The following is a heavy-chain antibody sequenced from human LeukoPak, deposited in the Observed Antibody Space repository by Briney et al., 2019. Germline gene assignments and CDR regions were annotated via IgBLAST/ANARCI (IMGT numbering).Heavy chain of an antibody. CDR2: IRYDGSNK. CDR3: AKDRDRNMIVVVSAFDI. CDR1: GFTFSSYG. D-gene: IGHD3-22*01. J-gene: IGHJ3*02. Sequence: GGSLRLSCAASGFTFSSYGMHWVRQAPGKGLEWVAFIRYDGSNKYYADSVKGRFTISRDNSKNTLYLQMNSLRAEDTAVYYCAKDRDRNMIVVVSAFDIWGQGTMVTVSS. V-gene: IGHV3-30*02.